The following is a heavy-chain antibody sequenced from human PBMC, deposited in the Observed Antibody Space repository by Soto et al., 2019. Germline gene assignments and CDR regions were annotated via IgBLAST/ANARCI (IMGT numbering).Heavy chain of an antibody. D-gene: IGHD3-22*01. CDR1: GGSISPDY. CDR3: ARLGGYYQSLDA. CDR2: IYYGGST. V-gene: IGHV4-59*08. Sequence: SETLSLTCTVPGGSISPDYWSWIRQPPGKGLEWVGYIYYGGSTSYNPSLKSRITISLETSKSQISLRLSSVTAADTAVYYCARLGGYYQSLDAWGPGTLVTVSS. J-gene: IGHJ5*02.